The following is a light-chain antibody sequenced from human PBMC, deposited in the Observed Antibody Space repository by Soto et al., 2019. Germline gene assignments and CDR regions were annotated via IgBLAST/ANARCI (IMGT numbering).Light chain of an antibody. Sequence: DIVMTQSPLSLPVTPGEPASISCRSSQSPLHSNGYNYLDWYLQKPGQSPQLLIYLGSNRASGVPDRFSGSGSGTDFKLKISRVEAGDVGVYYCMQALQTPFTFGGGTKVEIK. CDR3: MQALQTPFT. V-gene: IGKV2-28*01. CDR2: LGS. CDR1: QSPLHSNGYNY. J-gene: IGKJ4*01.